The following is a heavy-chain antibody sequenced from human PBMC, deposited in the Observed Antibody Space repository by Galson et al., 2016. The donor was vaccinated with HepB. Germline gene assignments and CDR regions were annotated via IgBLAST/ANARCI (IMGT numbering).Heavy chain of an antibody. Sequence: SLRLSCAASGFTFSSYAMSWVRQAPGKGLEWVGRIKSKTDGGTTDYGAPVKGRFIISRDDSKNTLYLQMNSLKTEDTAVYYCTTDDYYDRSGYHAAFDIWGQRTMVTVSS. J-gene: IGHJ3*02. CDR3: TTDDYYDRSGYHAAFDI. V-gene: IGHV3-15*01. D-gene: IGHD3-22*01. CDR1: GFTFSSYA. CDR2: IKSKTDGGTT.